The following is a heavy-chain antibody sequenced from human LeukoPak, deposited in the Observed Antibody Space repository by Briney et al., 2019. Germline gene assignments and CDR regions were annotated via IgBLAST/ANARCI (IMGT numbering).Heavy chain of an antibody. Sequence: SETLSLTCAVYGGSFSGYYWSWIRQPPGKGLEWIGEINHSGSTNYNPSLKSRVTISVDTSKNQFSLKLSSVTAADTAVYYCARYLQKYSYGPKQCYFDYWGQGTLVTVSS. D-gene: IGHD5-18*01. V-gene: IGHV4-34*01. CDR2: INHSGST. CDR3: ARYLQKYSYGPKQCYFDY. J-gene: IGHJ4*02. CDR1: GGSFSGYY.